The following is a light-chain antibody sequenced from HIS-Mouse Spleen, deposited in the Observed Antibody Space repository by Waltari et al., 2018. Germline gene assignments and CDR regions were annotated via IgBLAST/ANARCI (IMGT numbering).Light chain of an antibody. CDR1: SSNIGSNN. CDR2: SNN. J-gene: IGLJ2*01. Sequence: QSVLTQPPSASGTPGQRVTISCSGSSSNIGSNNENGYPPLPGTAPKLLIYSNNQRPSGVPDRFSGSKSGTSASLAISGLQSEDEADYYCAAWDDSLNGVVFGGGTKLTVL. V-gene: IGLV1-44*01. CDR3: AAWDDSLNGVV.